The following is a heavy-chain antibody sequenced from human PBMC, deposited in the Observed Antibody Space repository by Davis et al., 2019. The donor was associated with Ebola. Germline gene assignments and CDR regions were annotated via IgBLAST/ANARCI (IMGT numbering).Heavy chain of an antibody. J-gene: IGHJ6*02. D-gene: IGHD6-6*01. CDR3: AREGDSSSSYYYGMDV. CDR2: INHSGST. CDR1: GGSFSGYY. Sequence: MPSETLSLTCAVYGGSFSGYYWSWIRQPPGKGLEWIGEINHSGSTNYNPSLKSRVTISVDTSKNQFSLKLSSVTAADTAVYYCAREGDSSSSYYYGMDVWGQGTTVTVSS. V-gene: IGHV4-34*01.